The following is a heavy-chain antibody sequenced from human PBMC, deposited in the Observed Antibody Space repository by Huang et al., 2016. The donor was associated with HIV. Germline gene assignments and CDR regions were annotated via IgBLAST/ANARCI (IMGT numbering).Heavy chain of an antibody. D-gene: IGHD6-13*01. CDR2: IVPVFSGT. J-gene: IGHJ3*02. CDR3: AREGQTWYGKPIAAFEI. V-gene: IGHV1-69*10. CDR1: GGSFNSLA. Sequence: VQLVQSGAEVKRPGTSVKISCKASGGSFNSLAFNWVRQAPGQGLEYMGGIVPVFSGTNYAEKFRGRLTISADKSTSTVFMELRGLTSEDTAVFFCAREGQTWYGKPIAAFEIWGQGTTVIVSP.